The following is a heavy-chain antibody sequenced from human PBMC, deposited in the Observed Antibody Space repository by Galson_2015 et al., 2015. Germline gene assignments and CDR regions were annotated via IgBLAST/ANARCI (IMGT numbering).Heavy chain of an antibody. CDR3: AKSTRPHPVVPAAMAY. J-gene: IGHJ4*02. Sequence: SLRLSCAASGFTFSSYEMNWVRQAPGKGLEWVSYISSSGSTIYYADSVKGRFTISRDNAKNSLYLQMNSLRAEDTAVYYCAKSTRPHPVVPAAMAYWGQGTLV. D-gene: IGHD2-2*01. V-gene: IGHV3-48*03. CDR2: ISSSGSTI. CDR1: GFTFSSYE.